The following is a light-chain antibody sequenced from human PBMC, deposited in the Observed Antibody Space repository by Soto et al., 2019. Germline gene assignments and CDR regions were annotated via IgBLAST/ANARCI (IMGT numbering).Light chain of an antibody. V-gene: IGLV4-69*01. CDR2: LNSDGSH. Sequence: QLVLTQSPSASASLGASVTLTCTLSSGHSSYAIAWHQQQPEKGPRYLMKLNSDGSHRKGDGIPDRFSGSSSGAARYLTSSSLQSEDESYYYCQTGGAGYPFGGGTKLTVL. CDR1: SGHSSYA. CDR3: QTGGAGYP. J-gene: IGLJ2*01.